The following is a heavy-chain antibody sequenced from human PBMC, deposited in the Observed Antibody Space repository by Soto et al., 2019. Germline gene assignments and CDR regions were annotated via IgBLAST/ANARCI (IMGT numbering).Heavy chain of an antibody. V-gene: IGHV4-4*02. D-gene: IGHD6-13*01. CDR1: GGSISSSNW. J-gene: IGHJ4*02. CDR3: ARIYTAAAGTLDY. CDR2: IYHSGST. Sequence: TVSLTCAVSGGSISSSNWWSWVRQPPGKGLEWIGEIYHSGSTNYNPSLKSRVTISVDKSKNQFSLKLSSVTAADTAVYYCARIYTAAAGTLDYWGQGTLVTVSS.